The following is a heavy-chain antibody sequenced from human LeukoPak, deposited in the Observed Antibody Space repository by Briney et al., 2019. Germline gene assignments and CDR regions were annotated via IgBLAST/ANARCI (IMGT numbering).Heavy chain of an antibody. CDR1: GLTFSSYA. J-gene: IGHJ4*02. V-gene: IGHV3-23*01. Sequence: GGSLRLSCAASGLTFSSYAMSWVRQAPGKGLEWVSAISGSGGSTYYADSVKGRFTISRDNSKNTLYLQMNSLRAEDTAVYYCAKDPGGVRFLEWLSSYYFDYWGQGTLVTVSS. CDR2: ISGSGGST. CDR3: AKDPGGVRFLEWLSSYYFDY. D-gene: IGHD3-3*01.